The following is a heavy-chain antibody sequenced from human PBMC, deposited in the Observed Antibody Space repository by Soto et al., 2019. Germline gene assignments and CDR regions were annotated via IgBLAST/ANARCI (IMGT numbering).Heavy chain of an antibody. D-gene: IGHD3-10*01. J-gene: IGHJ6*02. CDR1: GFTFSSYS. Sequence: EVQLVESGGGLVKPGGSLRLSCAASGFTFSSYSMNWVRQAPGKGLEWVSSISSSSSYIYYADSVKGRFTISRDNAKNSLYLQMNCLRAEDTAVYYCARELYSNYYYGMDVWGQGTTVTVSS. CDR3: ARELYSNYYYGMDV. CDR2: ISSSSSYI. V-gene: IGHV3-21*01.